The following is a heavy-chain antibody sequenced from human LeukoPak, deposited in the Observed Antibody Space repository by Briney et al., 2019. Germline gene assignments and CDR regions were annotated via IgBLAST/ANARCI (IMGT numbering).Heavy chain of an antibody. V-gene: IGHV3-21*01. D-gene: IGHD3-22*01. J-gene: IGHJ4*02. CDR3: ARAFFAYYYDSSGYYLDY. CDR1: GFTFSSYS. Sequence: GGSLRLSCAASGFTFSSYSMNWVRQAPGKVLEWVSSISSSSSYIYYADSVKGRFTISRDNAKNSLYLQMNSLRAEDTAVYYCARAFFAYYYDSSGYYLDYWGQGTLVTVSS. CDR2: ISSSSSYI.